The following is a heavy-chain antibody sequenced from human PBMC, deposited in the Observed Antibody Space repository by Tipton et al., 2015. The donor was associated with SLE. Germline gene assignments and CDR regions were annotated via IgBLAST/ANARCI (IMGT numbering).Heavy chain of an antibody. CDR3: ARMRGGYNAHH. CDR2: ISYSGST. D-gene: IGHD5-24*01. J-gene: IGHJ5*02. CDR1: GDPITSDY. V-gene: IGHV4-59*01. Sequence: TLSLTCTVSGDPITSDYWTWIRQPPGKGLEWIGYISYSGSTNYNPSVRSRVSISLDTSKNQFSLKVKSVTTADTAVYYCARMRGGYNAHHWGQGILVTVSS.